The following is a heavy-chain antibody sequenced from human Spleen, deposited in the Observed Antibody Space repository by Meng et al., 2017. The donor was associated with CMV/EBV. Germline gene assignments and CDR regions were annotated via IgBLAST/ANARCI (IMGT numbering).Heavy chain of an antibody. CDR3: ARDGIRGVIFGVAMVTYGMDV. CDR1: GGTFSSYA. Sequence: ASVKVSCKASGGTFSSYAISWVRQAPGQGLEWMGWINPNSGDTKYAQKFQDIVTMTRDTSISTAYMELSRLRSDDTAVYYCARDGIRGVIFGVAMVTYGMDVWGQGTTVTVSS. D-gene: IGHD3-3*01. V-gene: IGHV1-2*02. CDR2: INPNSGDT. J-gene: IGHJ6*02.